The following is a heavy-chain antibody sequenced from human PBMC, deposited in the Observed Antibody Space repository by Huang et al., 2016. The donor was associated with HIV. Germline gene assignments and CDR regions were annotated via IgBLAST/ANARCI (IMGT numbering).Heavy chain of an antibody. Sequence: QDQLLQAAAEVKKPGASVKASCMASGYFFSNSAMHWVRSAPGQRPEWMGEMKARNGSTKNSQKSQERVTLRRETTASAAYLELSSLRSEDTAVYYCARNGLTNSWFPRANYFYDMDVWGKGTTVTVSS. CDR3: ARNGLTNSWFPRANYFYDMDV. CDR1: GYFFSNSA. D-gene: IGHD2-8*01. J-gene: IGHJ6*03. V-gene: IGHV1-3*01. CDR2: MKARNGST.